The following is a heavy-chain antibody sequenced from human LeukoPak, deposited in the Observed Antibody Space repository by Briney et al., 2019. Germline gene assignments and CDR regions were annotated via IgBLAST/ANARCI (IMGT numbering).Heavy chain of an antibody. CDR3: ARGPRYFDTSGYFFDY. D-gene: IGHD3-22*01. J-gene: IGHJ4*02. CDR2: VSSRGDT. V-gene: IGHV4-59*01. Sequence: SETLSLTCTVSGDSISSYYWSWILQPPGKGLEWIGYVSSRGDTNYNPSLKSRVTISRDTSKNQVSLNLTSITAADTAVYSCARGPRYFDTSGYFFDYWGQGLLVTVSS. CDR1: GDSISSYY.